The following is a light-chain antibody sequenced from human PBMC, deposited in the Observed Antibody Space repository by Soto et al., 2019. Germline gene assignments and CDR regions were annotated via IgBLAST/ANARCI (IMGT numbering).Light chain of an antibody. CDR3: CSYAGGDTFFL. CDR1: SGDVGSYSP. V-gene: IGLV2-23*02. Sequence: TQPAPVPGSPGQSSTLSLPGNSGDVGSYSPVPWYQQLPGKAPKLIIYEVTKRPSGVSNRFSGSKSGNTASLTISGLQAEDEAEYFCCSYAGGDTFFLFGTGTKVTVL. J-gene: IGLJ1*01. CDR2: EVT.